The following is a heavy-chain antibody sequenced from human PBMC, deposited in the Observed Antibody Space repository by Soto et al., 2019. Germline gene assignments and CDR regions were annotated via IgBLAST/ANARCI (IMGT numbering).Heavy chain of an antibody. V-gene: IGHV1-69*06. CDR3: ARDADAWKGYCSGGSCLSIDY. J-gene: IGHJ4*02. Sequence: QVQLVQSGAEVKKPGSSVKVSCKASGGTFSSYAISWVRQAPGQGLEWMGGIIPIFGTANYAQKFQGRVTITADKSKSTAYMELSSLRSEDTAVYYCARDADAWKGYCSGGSCLSIDYWGQGTLVTVCS. D-gene: IGHD2-15*01. CDR1: GGTFSSYA. CDR2: IIPIFGTA.